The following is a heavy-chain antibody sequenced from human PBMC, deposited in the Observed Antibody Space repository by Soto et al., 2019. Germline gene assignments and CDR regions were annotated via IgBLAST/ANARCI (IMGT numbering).Heavy chain of an antibody. D-gene: IGHD2-15*01. V-gene: IGHV4-59*01. CDR2: IYYSGST. CDR1: GGSISSYY. Sequence: SETLSLTCTVSGGSISSYYWSWIRQPPGKGLEWIGYIYYSGSTNYNPSLKSRVTISVDTSKNQFSLKLSSVTAADTAVYYCVRAYGGSCFVFWGKRTLRTVSS. CDR3: VRAYGGSCFVF. J-gene: IGHJ4*02.